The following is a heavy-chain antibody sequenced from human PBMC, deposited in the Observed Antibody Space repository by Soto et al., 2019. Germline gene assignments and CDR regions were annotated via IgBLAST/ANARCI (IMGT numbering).Heavy chain of an antibody. CDR3: AKDVFQWLRAGWGGFDH. CDR1: GFAFDEYT. J-gene: IGHJ4*02. Sequence: EVQLVESGGGWVQPGRSLRLSCAASGFAFDEYTIHWVRQAPGKGLEWVSGISYQSSSYGYADSVRGRFTISRDNAKNVMYLKMNRLRTEDTALYFCAKDVFQWLRAGWGGFDHWGQGTLVTVSS. V-gene: IGHV3-9*01. D-gene: IGHD5-12*01. CDR2: ISYQSSSY.